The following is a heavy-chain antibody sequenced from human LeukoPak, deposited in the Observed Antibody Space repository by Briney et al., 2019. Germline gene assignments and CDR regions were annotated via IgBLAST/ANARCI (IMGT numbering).Heavy chain of an antibody. CDR1: GGSISSYY. CDR2: IYYSGST. D-gene: IGHD5-18*01. V-gene: IGHV4-59*01. CDR3: ARDLKQLWFSY. J-gene: IGHJ4*02. Sequence: TSETLSLTCTVSGGSISSYYWSWIRQPPGKGLEWIGYIYYSGSTNYNPSLKSRVTISVDTSKNQFSLKLSSVTAADTAVYYCARDLKQLWFSYWGQGTLVTVSS.